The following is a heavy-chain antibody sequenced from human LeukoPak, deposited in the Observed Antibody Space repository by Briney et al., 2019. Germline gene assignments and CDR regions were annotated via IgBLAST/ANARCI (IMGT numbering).Heavy chain of an antibody. Sequence: PGGSLRLSCAGSGFKFDDYAMHWVRQAPGKGLEWVSGINWNSENVGYADSVKGRFTISRDNAKNSLYLQMNSLRPEDTALYYCAKDLGGYGPYFNNWGQEALVAVSS. D-gene: IGHD5-12*01. CDR1: GFKFDDYA. CDR3: AKDLGGYGPYFNN. V-gene: IGHV3-9*01. CDR2: INWNSENV. J-gene: IGHJ4*02.